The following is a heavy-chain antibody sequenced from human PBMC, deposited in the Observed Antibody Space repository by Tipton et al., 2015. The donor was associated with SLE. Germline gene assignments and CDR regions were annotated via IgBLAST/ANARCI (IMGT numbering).Heavy chain of an antibody. Sequence: TLSLTCTVSGGSISSSSYYWGWIRQPPGKGLEWIGSIYYSGGTYYNPSLRSRVTIHVDTSKNQFSLSLSSVTAADTAVYYCARGLRGVMTGDWLDPWGQGTLFTVSS. CDR3: ARGLRGVMTGDWLDP. CDR1: GGSISSSSYY. D-gene: IGHD3-16*01. J-gene: IGHJ5*02. CDR2: IYYSGGT. V-gene: IGHV4-39*07.